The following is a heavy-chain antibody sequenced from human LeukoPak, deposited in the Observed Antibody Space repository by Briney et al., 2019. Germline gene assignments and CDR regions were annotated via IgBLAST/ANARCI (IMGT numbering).Heavy chain of an antibody. CDR1: GGSISGSSYY. D-gene: IGHD3-9*01. Sequence: SETLSLTCTVSGGSISGSSYYFGWIRQPPGKPLEWIGGFYYSGNPYYDPSLESRATISVDTSKNQFSLKLSSATAADTAVYFRASGQYRDWLVVRYFQSWGQGTLVTVSS. CDR2: FYYSGNP. J-gene: IGHJ1*01. CDR3: ASGQYRDWLVVRYFQS. V-gene: IGHV4-39*01.